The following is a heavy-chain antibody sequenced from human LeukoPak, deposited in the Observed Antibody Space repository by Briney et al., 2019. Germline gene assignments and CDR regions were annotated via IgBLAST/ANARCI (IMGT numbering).Heavy chain of an antibody. J-gene: IGHJ4*02. CDR3: ARDHLRFLEWLFSDYFDY. Sequence: GGSLRLSCAASGFTLSSYAMHWVRQAPGKGLEWVAVISYDGSNKYYADSVKGRFTISRDNSKNTLYLQMNSLRAEDTAVYYCARDHLRFLEWLFSDYFDYWGQGTLVTVSS. D-gene: IGHD3-3*01. V-gene: IGHV3-30-3*01. CDR2: ISYDGSNK. CDR1: GFTLSSYA.